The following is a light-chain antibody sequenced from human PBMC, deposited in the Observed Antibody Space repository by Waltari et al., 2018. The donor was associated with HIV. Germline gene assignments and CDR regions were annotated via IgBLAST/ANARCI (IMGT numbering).Light chain of an antibody. J-gene: IGKJ5*01. CDR3: QQYDSLPIT. CDR2: DAS. Sequence: DIQMTQSPSSLSASVGDRVTITCQASQDISYCLNWYQQKPGKAPNLLIYDASSLQTGVPSRFSGTGSGTDFTFTITSLQPEDFATYYCQQYDSLPITFGQGTRLDIK. V-gene: IGKV1-33*01. CDR1: QDISYC.